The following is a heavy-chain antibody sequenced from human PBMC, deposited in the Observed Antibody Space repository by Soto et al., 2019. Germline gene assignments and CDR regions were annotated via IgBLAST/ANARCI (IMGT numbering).Heavy chain of an antibody. V-gene: IGHV4-4*02. J-gene: IGHJ6*02. Sequence: SETLSLTCAVSGGSISSSNWWSWVRQPPGKGLEWIGEIYHSGSTNYNPSLKSRVTISVDKSKDQFSLKLSSVTAADTAVYYCARTKYDGPLDYYDSSGYYFPGYYYGMDVWGQGTTVTVSS. CDR1: GGSISSSNW. D-gene: IGHD3-22*01. CDR3: ARTKYDGPLDYYDSSGYYFPGYYYGMDV. CDR2: IYHSGST.